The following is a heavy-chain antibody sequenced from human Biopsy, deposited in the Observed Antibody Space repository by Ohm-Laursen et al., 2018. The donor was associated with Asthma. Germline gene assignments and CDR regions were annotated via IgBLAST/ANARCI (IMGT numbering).Heavy chain of an antibody. J-gene: IGHJ6*02. V-gene: IGHV4-39*01. Sequence: SETLSLTCTVSGGSISNSNYYWGWIRQSPGKGLEWIRSLHYSGSPYYTFYNPSLESRVTISLDASKNEFSLRLTCVTAADTAQYYCARQSGYRSGWPKLLFVYYGMDVWGPGTTVTVSS. CDR2: LHYSGSPYYT. D-gene: IGHD6-19*01. CDR1: GGSISNSNYY. CDR3: ARQSGYRSGWPKLLFVYYGMDV.